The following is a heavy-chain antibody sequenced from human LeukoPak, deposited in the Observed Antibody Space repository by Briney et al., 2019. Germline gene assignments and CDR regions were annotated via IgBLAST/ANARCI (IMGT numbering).Heavy chain of an antibody. J-gene: IGHJ4*02. CDR1: GGSISSYY. D-gene: IGHD2-21*02. Sequence: SETLSLTCTVSGGSISSYYWSWIRQPPGKGLEWIGYIYYSGSTNYNPSLKSRVTISVDTSKNQFSLKLSSVTAADTAVYYCARHSIVVVTAQYYFDYWGQGTLVTVSS. CDR2: IYYSGST. V-gene: IGHV4-59*08. CDR3: ARHSIVVVTAQYYFDY.